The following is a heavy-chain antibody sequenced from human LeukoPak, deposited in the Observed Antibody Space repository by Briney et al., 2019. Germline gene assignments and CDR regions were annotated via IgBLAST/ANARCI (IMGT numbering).Heavy chain of an antibody. CDR3: ARKERAYYDSSGNDY. Sequence: LPKEAEGCSVSDEYRSWRPQAQEKRLEWVSYISSSGSTIYYADSVKGRFTISRDNAKNSPYLQMNSLRAEDTAVYYCARKERAYYDSSGNDYWGHGALVTVSS. V-gene: IGHV3-11*01. CDR1: GCSVSDEY. J-gene: IGHJ4*01. D-gene: IGHD3-22*01. CDR2: ISSSGSTI.